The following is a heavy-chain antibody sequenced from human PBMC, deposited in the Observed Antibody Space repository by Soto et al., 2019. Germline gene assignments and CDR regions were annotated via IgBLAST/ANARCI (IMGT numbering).Heavy chain of an antibody. D-gene: IGHD3-10*01. J-gene: IGHJ4*01. Sequence: GGSLRLSCAESEFTFGRYWISWVRQAPGKGPEWLATIKWDASEKKYVDSVKGRFTTSRDNAKNALYLQMDSLRAEDTAVYYCARDPGYGSSASVNHYLDYWGQGTLVTVPS. CDR3: ARDPGYGSSASVNHYLDY. CDR2: IKWDASEK. CDR1: EFTFGRYW. V-gene: IGHV3-7*01.